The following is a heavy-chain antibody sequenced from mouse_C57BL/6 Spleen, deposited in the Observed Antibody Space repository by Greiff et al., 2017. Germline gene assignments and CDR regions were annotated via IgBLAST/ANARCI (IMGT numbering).Heavy chain of an antibody. CDR1: GYTFTSYW. J-gene: IGHJ2*01. CDR3: AKDQYYFDY. CDR2: INPSSGYT. Sequence: VQLQQSGAELAKPGASVKLSCKASGYTFTSYWMHWVKQRPGQGLEWIGYINPSSGYTKYNQKFKDKATLTEDKSSSTAYMQLSSLTYEDSAVYYCAKDQYYFDYWGQGTTLTVSS. V-gene: IGHV1-7*01.